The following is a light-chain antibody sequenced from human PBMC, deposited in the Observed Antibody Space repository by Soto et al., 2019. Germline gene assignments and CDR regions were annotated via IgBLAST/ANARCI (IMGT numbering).Light chain of an antibody. J-gene: IGKJ4*01. V-gene: IGKV4-1*01. CDR1: RSLLYSSNHKNY. CDR2: WAS. CDR3: QQYYGTPLT. Sequence: DIVLTQSPDSRSVSLGERATIDCKSSRSLLYSSNHKNYLAWYQHKPGQPPRLLINWASARESGVPDRFSGAGSGTDFTLTISSLQAEDVAVYFCQQYYGTPLTFGGGTRWIS.